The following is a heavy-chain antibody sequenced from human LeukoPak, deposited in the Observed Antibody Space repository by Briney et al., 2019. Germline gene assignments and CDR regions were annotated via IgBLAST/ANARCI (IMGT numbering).Heavy chain of an antibody. CDR3: ARGYEWVVVVPAAIVDWFDP. V-gene: IGHV4-31*03. Sequence: PSETLSLTCTVSGGSISSGGYYWSWIRQHPGKGLEWIGYIYYSGSTYYNPSLKSRVTISVDTSKDQFSLKLSSVTAADTAVYYCARGYEWVVVVPAAIVDWFDPWGQGTLVTVSS. CDR1: GGSISSGGYY. J-gene: IGHJ5*02. CDR2: IYYSGST. D-gene: IGHD2-2*01.